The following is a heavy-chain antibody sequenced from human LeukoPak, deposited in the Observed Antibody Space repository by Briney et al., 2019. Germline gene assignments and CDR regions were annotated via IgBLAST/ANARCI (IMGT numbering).Heavy chain of an antibody. CDR1: GGTFSSYA. D-gene: IGHD4-23*01. Sequence: SVKVSCKASGGTFSSYAISWVRQAPGQGLEWMGRIIPILGIANYAQKFQGRVTITADKSTSTAYMELSSLRSEDTAVYYCALFTVVTPFVPGYWGQGTLVTVSS. CDR2: IIPILGIA. J-gene: IGHJ4*02. CDR3: ALFTVVTPFVPGY. V-gene: IGHV1-69*04.